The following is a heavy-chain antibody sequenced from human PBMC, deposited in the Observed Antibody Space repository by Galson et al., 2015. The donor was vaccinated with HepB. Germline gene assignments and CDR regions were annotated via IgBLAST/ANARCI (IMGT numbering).Heavy chain of an antibody. CDR3: ARGNHDYTRLPTPPYYYYYMDV. D-gene: IGHD3-16*01. CDR1: GFTVSSNY. Sequence: SLRLSCAASGFTVSSNYMSWVRQAPGKGLEWVSVIYSGGSTYYADSVKGRFTISRDNSKNTLYLQMNSLRAEDTAVYYCARGNHDYTRLPTPPYYYYYMDVWGKGTTVTVSS. J-gene: IGHJ6*03. CDR2: IYSGGST. V-gene: IGHV3-53*01.